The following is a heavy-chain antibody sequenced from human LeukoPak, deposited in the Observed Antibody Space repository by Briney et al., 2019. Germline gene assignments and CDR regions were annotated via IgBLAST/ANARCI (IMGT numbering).Heavy chain of an antibody. J-gene: IGHJ4*02. CDR1: GGTFSSYA. D-gene: IGHD2-15*01. CDR2: IIPIFGTA. CDR3: ARFGGMRYCSGGSCYPGGY. Sequence: SVKVSFKASGGTFSSYAISWVRQAPGQGLEWMGGIIPIFGTANYAQKFQGRVTITADESTSTAYMELSSLRSEDTAVYYCARFGGMRYCSGGSCYPGGYWGQGTLVTVSS. V-gene: IGHV1-69*13.